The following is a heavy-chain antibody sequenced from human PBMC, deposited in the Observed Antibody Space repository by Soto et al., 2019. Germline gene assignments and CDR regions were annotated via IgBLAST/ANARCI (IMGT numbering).Heavy chain of an antibody. CDR3: ARVGSGWDWDY. Sequence: ASVKVSCKASGYTFTSYGMNWVRQAPGRGLEWMGWINPGNGNTKYSQKLQGRVTMTTDTSTSTAYMELRSLRSDDTAVYYCARVGSGWDWDYWGQGTLVTVSS. D-gene: IGHD6-19*01. V-gene: IGHV1-3*01. CDR1: GYTFTSYG. CDR2: INPGNGNT. J-gene: IGHJ4*02.